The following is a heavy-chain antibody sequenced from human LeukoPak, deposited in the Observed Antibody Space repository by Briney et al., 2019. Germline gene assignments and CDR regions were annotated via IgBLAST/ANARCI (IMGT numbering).Heavy chain of an antibody. CDR1: GYTLRSYG. Sequence: VASVKASCKASGYTLRSYGITWVRQAPGQGLEWMGWISAYNGNTKYPQKLQGRVTMTTDTSTSTAYMELRSLRSDDTAVYYCARGPIIDIVIVPAADDYYYMDVWGKGTTVTVSS. CDR2: ISAYNGNT. D-gene: IGHD2-2*01. CDR3: ARGPIIDIVIVPAADDYYYMDV. J-gene: IGHJ6*03. V-gene: IGHV1-18*01.